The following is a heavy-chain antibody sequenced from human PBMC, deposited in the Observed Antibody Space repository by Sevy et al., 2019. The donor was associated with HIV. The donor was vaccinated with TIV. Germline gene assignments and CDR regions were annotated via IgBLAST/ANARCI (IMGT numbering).Heavy chain of an antibody. D-gene: IGHD6-13*01. J-gene: IGHJ4*02. CDR3: ARTLDMESAGKKYYDY. CDR2: ISYDGSNK. Sequence: GGSLRLSCAASGLTFSSSAMHWVRQAPGKGLEWGAVISYDGSNKYYADSVKCRFTISRDNSKNTLYLQMNNLRADDTAVYYCARTLDMESAGKKYYDYWGQGTLVTVSS. CDR1: GLTFSSSA. V-gene: IGHV3-30*04.